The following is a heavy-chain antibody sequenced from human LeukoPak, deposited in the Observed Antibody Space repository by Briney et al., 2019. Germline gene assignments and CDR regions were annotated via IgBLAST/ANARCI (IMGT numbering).Heavy chain of an antibody. V-gene: IGHV3-21*01. CDR3: ARDRDYDILTGPFDY. J-gene: IGHJ4*02. CDR2: ISSSSSYI. D-gene: IGHD3-9*01. Sequence: GGSLRLSCAASGFTFSSYEMNWVRQAPGKGLEWVSSISSSSSYIYYADSVKGRFTISRDNAKNSLYLQMNSLRAEDTAVYYCARDRDYDILTGPFDYWGQGTLVTVSS. CDR1: GFTFSSYE.